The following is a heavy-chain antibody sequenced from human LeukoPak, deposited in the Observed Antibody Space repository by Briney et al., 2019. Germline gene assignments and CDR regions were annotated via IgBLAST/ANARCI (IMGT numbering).Heavy chain of an antibody. CDR1: RFTFSSYW. CDR2: IKQDGSEK. Sequence: GGSLRLSCAASRFTFSSYWMSWVRQAPGKGLEWVANIKQDGSEKYYVDSVKGRFTISRDNAKNSLYLQMNSLRAEDTAVYYCAREMRTAAAANFDYWGQGTLVTVSS. V-gene: IGHV3-7*01. CDR3: AREMRTAAAANFDY. J-gene: IGHJ4*02. D-gene: IGHD6-13*01.